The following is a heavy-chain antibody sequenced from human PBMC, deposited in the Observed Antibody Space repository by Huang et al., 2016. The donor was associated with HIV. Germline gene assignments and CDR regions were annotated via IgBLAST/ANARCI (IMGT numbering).Heavy chain of an antibody. D-gene: IGHD6-13*01. V-gene: IGHV1-46*03. J-gene: IGHJ5*01. CDR2: VNPSGGGA. CDR3: AREGITPSGTEVSGFDF. Sequence: QVQLVQSGAEVKKPGASVTSSCKASGFSILIYYIQGGREAPVQGLEWSAIVNPSGGGADYAQKFKGRVTMTRDTSTRTLYMELSSLRSEDTAVYYCAREGITPSGTEVSGFDFWGQGTPVSVSS. CDR1: GFSILIYY.